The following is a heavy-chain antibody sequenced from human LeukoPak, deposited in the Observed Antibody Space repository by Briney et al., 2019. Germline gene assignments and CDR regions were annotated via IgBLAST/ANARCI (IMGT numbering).Heavy chain of an antibody. CDR3: ARHSYYYDSSGYYYYYIDV. V-gene: IGHV4-59*01. Sequence: SETLSLTCTVSVDSISSYYWTWIRQPPGEGLEWIGYIYYSGSSNYNPSLESRVTISVDTSKNQFSLKLSSVTAADTAVYYCARHSYYYDSSGYYYYYIDVWGKGTTVTVSS. D-gene: IGHD3-22*01. J-gene: IGHJ6*03. CDR1: VDSISSYY. CDR2: IYYSGSS.